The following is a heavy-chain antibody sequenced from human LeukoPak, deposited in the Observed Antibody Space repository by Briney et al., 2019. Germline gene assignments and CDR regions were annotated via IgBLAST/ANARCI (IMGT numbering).Heavy chain of an antibody. Sequence: GGSLRLSCAASGFTFSSYGMHWVRQAPGKGLEWVAFIRYDGSNKYYADSVKGRFTISRDNSKNTLYLQMNSLRAEDTAVYYCAKGLLDDSSGYYYTAEGAFDIWGQGTMVTVSS. CDR1: GFTFSSYG. CDR3: AKGLLDDSSGYYYTAEGAFDI. V-gene: IGHV3-30*02. D-gene: IGHD3-22*01. J-gene: IGHJ3*02. CDR2: IRYDGSNK.